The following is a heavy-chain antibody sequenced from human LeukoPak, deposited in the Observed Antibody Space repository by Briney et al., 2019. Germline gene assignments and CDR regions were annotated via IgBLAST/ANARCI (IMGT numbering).Heavy chain of an antibody. J-gene: IGHJ4*02. Sequence: TGGFLRLSCAASGFTVGSNYMNWVRQAPGKGFEWVASIYSGGSTDYADSVKGRFTISRDSTKNTVYLQMNSLRSDDTAVYYCAGNNYASGTFLVYWGQGTLVTVSS. CDR3: AGNNYASGTFLVY. V-gene: IGHV3-66*02. CDR1: GFTVGSNY. CDR2: IYSGGST. D-gene: IGHD3-10*01.